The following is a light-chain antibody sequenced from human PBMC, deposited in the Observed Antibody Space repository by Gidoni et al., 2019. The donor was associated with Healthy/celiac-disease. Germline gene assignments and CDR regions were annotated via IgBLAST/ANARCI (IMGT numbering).Light chain of an antibody. CDR3: QQYNNWPPYT. V-gene: IGKV3-15*01. CDR2: AAS. Sequence: IVMTQSRATLSESQGERATLSCSASQCVSSNLAWYQQKPGQAPRLLIYAASTRATGIPARFSGSGSGTEFTLTISSLQSEDCAVYYCQQYNNWPPYTFGQGTKLEIK. J-gene: IGKJ2*01. CDR1: QCVSSN.